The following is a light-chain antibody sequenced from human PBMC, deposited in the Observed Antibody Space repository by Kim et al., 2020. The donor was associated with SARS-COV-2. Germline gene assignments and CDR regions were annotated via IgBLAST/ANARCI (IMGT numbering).Light chain of an antibody. CDR2: GKN. V-gene: IGLV3-19*01. CDR3: HFRDYSGDGV. J-gene: IGLJ3*02. Sequence: VALGQTVRITCQGDSLRRYYATWYQQKPGQAPVLVIYGKNIRPSGIPDRFSGSSSGNTASLTITGAQAEDEADYYCHFRDYSGDGVFGGGTQLTVL. CDR1: SLRRYY.